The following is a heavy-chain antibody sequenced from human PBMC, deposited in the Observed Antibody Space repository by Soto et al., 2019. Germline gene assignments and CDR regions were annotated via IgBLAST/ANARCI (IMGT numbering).Heavy chain of an antibody. CDR2: IYASGDT. D-gene: IGHD6-19*01. CDR3: AREYTVMVAGPTAYYFHY. CDR1: GDSMSGYY. J-gene: IGHJ4*02. V-gene: IGHV4-4*07. Sequence: SETLSLTCSVSGDSMSGYYWSWIRQPAGKGLEWIGRIYASGDTYFNPSLKSRVTMSVDTSKNQLFLRLSSVTAADTAVYYCAREYTVMVAGPTAYYFHYWGPGTLVTVSS.